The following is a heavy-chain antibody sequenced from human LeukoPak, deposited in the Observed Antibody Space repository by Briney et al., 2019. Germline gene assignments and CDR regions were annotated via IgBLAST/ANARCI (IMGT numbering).Heavy chain of an antibody. Sequence: SQTLSLTCTVSGGSISSGSYYWSWIRQPPGKGLEWIGYIYYSGSTNYNPSLKSRVTISVDTSKNQFSLKLSSVTAADTAVYYCARTYYYGSGSYCHFDYWGQGTLVTVSS. D-gene: IGHD3-10*01. V-gene: IGHV4-61*01. CDR1: GGSISSGSYY. CDR3: ARTYYYGSGSYCHFDY. J-gene: IGHJ4*02. CDR2: IYYSGST.